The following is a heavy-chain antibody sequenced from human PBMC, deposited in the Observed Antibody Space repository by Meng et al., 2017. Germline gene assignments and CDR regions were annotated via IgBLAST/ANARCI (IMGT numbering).Heavy chain of an antibody. CDR2: INTYNGKT. Sequence: QLVGSGAEVKKPGASVKVSCDASAYTLSGDGFSWVRQAPGQGLEWLGWINTYNGKTDYAHKFQDRVTLTTDTFTNTAYMELRSLRSDDTAVYYCATRGNPYLNCWGQGTLVTVSS. V-gene: IGHV1-18*01. J-gene: IGHJ4*02. CDR1: AYTLSGDG. CDR3: ATRGNPYLNC.